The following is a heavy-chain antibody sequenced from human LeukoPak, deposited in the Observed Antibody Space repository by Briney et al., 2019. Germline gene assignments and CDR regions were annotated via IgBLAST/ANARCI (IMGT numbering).Heavy chain of an antibody. CDR2: IYHSGST. CDR1: GYSISSGYY. J-gene: IGHJ4*02. Sequence: SETLSLTCAVSGYSISSGYYWGWIRQPPGKGLEWIGSIYHSGSTYYNPSLKSRVTISVDTSKNQFSLKLSSVTAADTAVYYRARLIPRFDYWGQGTLVTVSS. V-gene: IGHV4-38-2*01. CDR3: ARLIPRFDY.